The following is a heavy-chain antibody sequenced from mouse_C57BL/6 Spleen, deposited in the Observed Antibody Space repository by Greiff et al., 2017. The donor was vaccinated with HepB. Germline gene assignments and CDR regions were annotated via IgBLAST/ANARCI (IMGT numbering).Heavy chain of an antibody. J-gene: IGHJ1*03. Sequence: VQLQQSGPGMVKPSQSLSLTCTVTGYSITSGYDWHWIRHFPGNKLEWMGYISYSGSTNYNPSLKSRISITHDTSKNHFFLKLKSVTTEDTATYDCARENYGSRTRYFDVWGTGTTVTVSS. V-gene: IGHV3-1*01. CDR2: ISYSGST. D-gene: IGHD1-1*01. CDR3: ARENYGSRTRYFDV. CDR1: GYSITSGYD.